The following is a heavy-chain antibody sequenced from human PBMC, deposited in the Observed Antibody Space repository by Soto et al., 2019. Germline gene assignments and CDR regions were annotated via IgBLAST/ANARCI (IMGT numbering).Heavy chain of an antibody. CDR3: ARDQLLLPAHVFLYGSDV. V-gene: IGHV3-7*03. CDR1: GFTLSMYS. CDR2: IPQEGSDG. Sequence: DVQLEESGGGLVQPGESLRLSCEVSGFTLSMYSMSWVRQAPGKGLVWVAKIPQEGSDGHYVDSVKGRFTMSRDNAKNSVYLQMNSLRADDTAVYYCARDQLLLPAHVFLYGSDVWGQGAKVTVSS. D-gene: IGHD2-15*01. J-gene: IGHJ6*02.